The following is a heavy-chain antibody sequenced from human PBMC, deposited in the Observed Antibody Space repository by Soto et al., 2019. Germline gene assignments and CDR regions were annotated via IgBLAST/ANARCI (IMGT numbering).Heavy chain of an antibody. CDR3: VKDQAEAARYYYYGMDV. Sequence: GGSLRLSCSASGFTFSSYAMHWVRRAPGKGLEYVSAISSNGGSTYYADSVKGRFTISRDNSKNTLYLQMSSLRAEDTAVYYCVKDQAEAARYYYYGMDVWGQGTTVTVS. CDR2: ISSNGGST. CDR1: GFTFSSYA. D-gene: IGHD6-6*01. J-gene: IGHJ6*02. V-gene: IGHV3-64D*08.